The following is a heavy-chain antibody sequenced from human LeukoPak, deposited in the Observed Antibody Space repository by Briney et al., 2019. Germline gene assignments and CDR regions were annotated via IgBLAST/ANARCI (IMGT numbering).Heavy chain of an antibody. D-gene: IGHD6-13*01. J-gene: IGHJ4*02. CDR1: EFTFSSYG. CDR3: ARARPGSWYVDC. Sequence: GGSLRLSCAASEFTFSSYGMNWVRQAPGRGLEWVSSITSGSSYIYYADSVKGRFTISRDNAKNSLYLQMNSLRAEDTAVYYCARARPGSWYVDCWGQGTLVTVSS. CDR2: ITSGSSYI. V-gene: IGHV3-21*01.